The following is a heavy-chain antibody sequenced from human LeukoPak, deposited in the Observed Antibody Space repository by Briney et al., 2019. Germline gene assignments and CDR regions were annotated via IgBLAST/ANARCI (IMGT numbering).Heavy chain of an antibody. V-gene: IGHV1-69*06. J-gene: IGHJ4*02. CDR1: GGTFSSYA. CDR2: IIPIFGTA. Sequence: GSSVKVSCKASGGTFSSYAISWVRQAPGQGLEWMGGIIPIFGTANYAQKFQGRVTITADKSTSTAYMELRSLRSDDTAVYYCARDNYYDSSGYYSYWGQGTLVTVSS. CDR3: ARDNYYDSSGYYSY. D-gene: IGHD3-22*01.